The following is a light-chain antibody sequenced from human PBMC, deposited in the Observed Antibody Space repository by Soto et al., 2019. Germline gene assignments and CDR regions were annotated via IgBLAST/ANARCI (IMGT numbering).Light chain of an antibody. Sequence: DIQMTQSPSTLSASAGDRVTSTCRASQHIDKWLAWYQQKAGKAPKLXIYDVSILESGVPSRFSGSGSGTELTITISSLQADDFETYYCQQYNSYSWTFGQGTKVDIK. J-gene: IGKJ1*01. CDR3: QQYNSYSWT. V-gene: IGKV1-5*01. CDR2: DVS. CDR1: QHIDKW.